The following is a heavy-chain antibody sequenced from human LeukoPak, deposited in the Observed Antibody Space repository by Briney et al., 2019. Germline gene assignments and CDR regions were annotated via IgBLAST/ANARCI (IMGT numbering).Heavy chain of an antibody. J-gene: IGHJ4*02. CDR3: ARGAAGQEADY. V-gene: IGHV3-74*01. CDR2: INSDGSST. CDR1: GFTFSSYW. D-gene: IGHD6-13*01. Sequence: PGGSLRLSCAASGFTFSSYWMHWVRQAPGKGLVWVSRINSDGSSTSYADSVKGRFTISRDNAKNTLYLQMNSLRAEDTAVYYCARGAAGQEADYWGQGTLVTVSS.